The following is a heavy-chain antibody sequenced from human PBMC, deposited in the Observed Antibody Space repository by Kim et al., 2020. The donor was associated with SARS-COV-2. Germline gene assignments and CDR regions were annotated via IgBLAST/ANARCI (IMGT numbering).Heavy chain of an antibody. J-gene: IGHJ6*03. Sequence: ASVKVSCKASGYTFTSYGISWVRQAPGQGLEWMGWISAYNGNTNYAQKLQGRVTMTTDTSTSTAYMELRSLRSDDTAVYYCARDGGYQLLYTGYYYYYYMDVWGKGTTVTVSS. V-gene: IGHV1-18*01. CDR3: ARDGGYQLLYTGYYYYYYMDV. CDR2: ISAYNGNT. CDR1: GYTFTSYG. D-gene: IGHD2-2*02.